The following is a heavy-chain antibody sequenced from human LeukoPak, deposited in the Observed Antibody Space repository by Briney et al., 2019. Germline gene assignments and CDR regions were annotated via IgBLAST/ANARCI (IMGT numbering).Heavy chain of an antibody. CDR1: GFTFSSYA. Sequence: GGSLRLSRAASGFTFSSYAMSWVRQAPGKGLEWVSTVSGSGHSTFYADSVKGRFTISRDNSKNTLYLQMNSLRAEDTAVYYCARDQTPFYWGQGSLVTVSS. CDR2: VSGSGHST. D-gene: IGHD2-15*01. V-gene: IGHV3-23*01. J-gene: IGHJ4*02. CDR3: ARDQTPFY.